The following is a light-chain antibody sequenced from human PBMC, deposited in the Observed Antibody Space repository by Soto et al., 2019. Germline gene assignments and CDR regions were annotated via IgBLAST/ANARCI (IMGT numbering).Light chain of an antibody. CDR3: RQYGSSPSYT. V-gene: IGKV3-20*01. CDR1: QSVSSSSY. Sequence: EIVLTQSPGTLSLSPGERATLSCRASQSVSSSSYLAWYQQKPGQAPRLLIYCASSRATGIPDRFSGSGSATGFTLTISRLEPEDVAVYYCRQYGSSPSYTFGQGTKLEIK. J-gene: IGKJ2*01. CDR2: CAS.